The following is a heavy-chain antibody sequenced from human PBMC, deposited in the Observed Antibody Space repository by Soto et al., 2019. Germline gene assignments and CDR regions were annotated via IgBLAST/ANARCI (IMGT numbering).Heavy chain of an antibody. CDR1: GYTFSSYA. J-gene: IGHJ4*02. Sequence: QVHLVQSGAEVRKPGASVKVSCKASGYTFSSYAMHWVRQAPGQRLEWMGWINAGYGNTKSSQKFQDRVTISRDTSASTAYMELTILRSEDTAVYYCASDTGDGTFDVWGQGTLVTVSS. CDR2: INAGYGNT. D-gene: IGHD7-27*01. CDR3: ASDTGDGTFDV. V-gene: IGHV1-3*01.